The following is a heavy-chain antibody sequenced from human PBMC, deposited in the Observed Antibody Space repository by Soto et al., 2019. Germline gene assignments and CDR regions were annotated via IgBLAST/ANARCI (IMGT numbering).Heavy chain of an antibody. D-gene: IGHD6-19*01. V-gene: IGHV4-34*01. CDR2: INHSGST. Sequence: SETLSLACAVYGGSFSGYYWSWIRQPPGKGLEWIGEINHSGSTNYNPSLKSRVTISVDTSKNQFSLKLSSVTAADTAVYYCARGLYGYSSGWQDYYYYGMDVWGQGTTVTVSS. CDR1: GGSFSGYY. CDR3: ARGLYGYSSGWQDYYYYGMDV. J-gene: IGHJ6*02.